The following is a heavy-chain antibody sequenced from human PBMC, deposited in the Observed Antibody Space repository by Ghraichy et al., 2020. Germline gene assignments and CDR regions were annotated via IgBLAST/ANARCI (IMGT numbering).Heavy chain of an antibody. CDR3: ARVPSIAVQSRPFDY. Sequence: TLSLTCAVYGGSFSGYYWSWIRQPPGKGLEWIGEINHSGSTNYNPSLKSRVTISVDTSKNQFSLKLSSVTAADTAVYYCARVPSIAVQSRPFDYWGQGTLVTVSS. D-gene: IGHD6-19*01. J-gene: IGHJ4*02. CDR2: INHSGST. CDR1: GGSFSGYY. V-gene: IGHV4-34*01.